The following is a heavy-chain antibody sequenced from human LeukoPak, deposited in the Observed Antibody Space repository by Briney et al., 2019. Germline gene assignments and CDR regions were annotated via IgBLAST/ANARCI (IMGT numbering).Heavy chain of an antibody. Sequence: GGSLRLSCAASGFTFSSYAMHWVRQAPGKGLEWVAVISYDGSNKYCADSVKGRFTISRDNSKNTLYLQMNSLRAEDTAVYYCARDPSSSWYYFDYWGQGTLVTVSS. CDR2: ISYDGSNK. J-gene: IGHJ4*02. CDR1: GFTFSSYA. CDR3: ARDPSSSWYYFDY. D-gene: IGHD6-13*01. V-gene: IGHV3-30-3*01.